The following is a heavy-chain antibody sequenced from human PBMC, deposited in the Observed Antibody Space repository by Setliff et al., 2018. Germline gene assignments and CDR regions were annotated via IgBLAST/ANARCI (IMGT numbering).Heavy chain of an antibody. CDR2: ISSSSSTI. D-gene: IGHD6-19*01. CDR1: GFTFSSYS. Sequence: PGGSLRLSCAASGFTFSSYSMNWVRQAPGKGLEWVSYISSSSSTIYYADSVKGRFTISRDNAKNSLYLQMNSLRAEDTAVYYCARGTGNPGLGYAFDIWGQGTKVTVSS. J-gene: IGHJ3*02. CDR3: ARGTGNPGLGYAFDI. V-gene: IGHV3-48*01.